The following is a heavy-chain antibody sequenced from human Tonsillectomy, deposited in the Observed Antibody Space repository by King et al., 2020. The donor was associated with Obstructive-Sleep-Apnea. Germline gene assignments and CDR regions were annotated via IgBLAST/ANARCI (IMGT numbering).Heavy chain of an antibody. V-gene: IGHV3-66*01. CDR3: ARGMTTVTASAFDI. Sequence: VQLVESGGGLVQPGGSLRLSCAASGFTVITNYMTWVRQAPGKGLEWGLVIYSGGSTYYADSVKGRFTISRDNSKNTLYLQMNSLRAEDTAVYYCARGMTTVTASAFDIWGQGTMVTVSS. J-gene: IGHJ3*02. CDR1: GFTVITNY. CDR2: IYSGGST. D-gene: IGHD4-17*01.